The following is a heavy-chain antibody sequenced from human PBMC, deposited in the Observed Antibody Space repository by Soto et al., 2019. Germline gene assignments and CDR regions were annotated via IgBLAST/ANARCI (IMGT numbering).Heavy chain of an antibody. J-gene: IGHJ3*02. D-gene: IGHD3-22*01. CDR3: AVTTYYYDSSGVAFDI. CDR1: GGSISSGGYY. Sequence: SETLSLTCTVSGGSISSGGYYWSWIRQHPGKGLEWIGYIYYSGSTYYNPSLKSRVTISVDTSKNQFSLKLSSVTAAGTAVYYCAVTTYYYDSSGVAFDIWGQGTMVTVSS. V-gene: IGHV4-31*03. CDR2: IYYSGST.